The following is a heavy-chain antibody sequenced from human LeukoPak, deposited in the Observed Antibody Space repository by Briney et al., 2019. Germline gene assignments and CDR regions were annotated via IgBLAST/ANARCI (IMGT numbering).Heavy chain of an antibody. CDR1: GFTFSSYS. CDR3: AKGPKTGFLFDY. V-gene: IGHV3-66*01. J-gene: IGHJ4*02. CDR2: IYGGVNT. Sequence: PGGSLRLSCAASGFTFSSYSMNWVRQAPGKGLEWVSVIYGGVNTVYADSVQGRFTISRDNSENTLYLQMNSLRAEDTAVYYCAKGPKTGFLFDYWGKGTLVTVSS. D-gene: IGHD1-1*01.